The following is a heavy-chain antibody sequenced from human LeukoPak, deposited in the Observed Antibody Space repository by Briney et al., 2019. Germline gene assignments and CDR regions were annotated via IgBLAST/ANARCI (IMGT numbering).Heavy chain of an antibody. CDR1: GGSISSYY. J-gene: IGHJ4*02. Sequence: SETLSLTCTVSGGSISSYYWSWIRQPPGKGLGWIGYIYYSGSTNYNPSLKSRVTISVDTSKNQFSLKLSSVTAADTAVYHCARLMTMVRGVVDYWGQGTLVTVSS. CDR2: IYYSGST. CDR3: ARLMTMVRGVVDY. V-gene: IGHV4-59*08. D-gene: IGHD3-10*01.